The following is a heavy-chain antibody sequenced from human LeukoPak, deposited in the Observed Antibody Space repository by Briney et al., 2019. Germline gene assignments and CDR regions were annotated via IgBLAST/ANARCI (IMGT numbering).Heavy chain of an antibody. V-gene: IGHV4-38-2*02. CDR3: ARAITMVRGVIMSFDY. Sequence: SETLSLTCTVSGYSISSGYYWGWIRQPPGKGLEWIGSIYHSGSTYYNPSLKSRVTISVDTSKNQFSLKLSSVTAADTAVYYCARAITMVRGVIMSFDYWGQGTLVTVSS. D-gene: IGHD3-10*01. J-gene: IGHJ4*02. CDR2: IYHSGST. CDR1: GYSISSGYY.